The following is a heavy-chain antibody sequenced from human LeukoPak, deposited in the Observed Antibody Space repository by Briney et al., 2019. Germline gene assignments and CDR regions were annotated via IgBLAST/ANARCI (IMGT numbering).Heavy chain of an antibody. CDR1: GFTFSSYA. D-gene: IGHD4-17*01. V-gene: IGHV3-30*04. CDR2: ISYDGSNK. Sequence: GRSLRLSCAASGFTFSSYAMHWVRQAPGKGLEWVAVISYDGSNKYYADSVKGRFTISRDNSKNTLYLQMDSLRAENTAVYFCGRDPNGDYVGAFEFWGHGTMVTVSP. CDR3: GRDPNGDYVGAFEF. J-gene: IGHJ3*01.